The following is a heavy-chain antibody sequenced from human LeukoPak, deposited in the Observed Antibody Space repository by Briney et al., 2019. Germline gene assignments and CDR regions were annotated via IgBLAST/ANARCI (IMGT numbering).Heavy chain of an antibody. D-gene: IGHD5-12*01. Sequence: GGSLRLSCAGSGFTFSLYNMHWDRQAPGKGLEWVALISFGGSPTYYADSVRGRFTISRDNSKNTLFLQMSSLKAEDTAVYYCAREGASNGYHYGMDVWGQGTTVSVSS. CDR2: ISFGGSPT. CDR1: GFTFSLYN. J-gene: IGHJ6*02. V-gene: IGHV3-30*04. CDR3: AREGASNGYHYGMDV.